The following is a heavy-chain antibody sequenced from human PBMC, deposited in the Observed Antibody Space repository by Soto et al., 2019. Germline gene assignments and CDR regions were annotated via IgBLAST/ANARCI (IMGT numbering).Heavy chain of an antibody. J-gene: IGHJ5*02. Sequence: ASVKVSCKASGYTFTSYGISWVRQAPGQGLEWMGIINPSGGSTSYAQKFQGRVTMTRDTSTSTVYMELSSLRSEDTAVYYCATTIFGVYWFDPWGQGTLVTVSS. CDR3: ATTIFGVYWFDP. D-gene: IGHD3-3*01. V-gene: IGHV1-46*01. CDR2: INPSGGST. CDR1: GYTFTSYG.